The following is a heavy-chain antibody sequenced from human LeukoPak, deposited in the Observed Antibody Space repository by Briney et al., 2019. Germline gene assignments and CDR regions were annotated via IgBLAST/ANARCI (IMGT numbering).Heavy chain of an antibody. Sequence: PGGSLKLSCAASGFTFSGSVMHWVRQASGKGLEWVGRITSKPNSYATVYAASVKGRFTISSDDSKNTAYLQMNSLKTEATAVYYCTGGSGWYSPDYWGQGTLVTVSS. CDR1: GFTFSGSV. CDR2: ITSKPNSYAT. CDR3: TGGSGWYSPDY. V-gene: IGHV3-73*01. J-gene: IGHJ4*02. D-gene: IGHD6-19*01.